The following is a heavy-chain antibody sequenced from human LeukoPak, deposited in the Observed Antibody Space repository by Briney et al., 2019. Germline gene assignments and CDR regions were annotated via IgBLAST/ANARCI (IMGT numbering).Heavy chain of an antibody. CDR2: ISGSGGST. V-gene: IGHV3-23*01. Sequence: GGSLRLSCAASGFTFSSYAMSWVRQAPGKGLEWVSAISGSGGSTYYADSAKGRFTISRDNSKNTLYLQMNSLRAEDTAVYYCAKDCRRYYYDSSGCFDYWGQGTLVTVSS. CDR1: GFTFSSYA. CDR3: AKDCRRYYYDSSGCFDY. J-gene: IGHJ4*02. D-gene: IGHD3-22*01.